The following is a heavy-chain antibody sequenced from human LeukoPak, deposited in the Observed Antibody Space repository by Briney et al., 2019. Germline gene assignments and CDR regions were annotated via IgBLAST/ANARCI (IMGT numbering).Heavy chain of an antibody. J-gene: IGHJ6*03. Sequence: NTSETLSLTCTVSGYSISSGYYWGWIRQPPGKGLEWIGSIYHSGSTYYNPSLKSRVTISVDTSKNQFSLKLSSVTAADTAVYYCARGQLARYYYYYMDVWGKGTTVTVSS. D-gene: IGHD6-6*01. CDR1: GYSISSGYY. V-gene: IGHV4-38-2*02. CDR3: ARGQLARYYYYYMDV. CDR2: IYHSGST.